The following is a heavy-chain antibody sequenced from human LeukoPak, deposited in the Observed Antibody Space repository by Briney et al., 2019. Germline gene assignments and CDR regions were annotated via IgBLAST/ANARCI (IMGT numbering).Heavy chain of an antibody. Sequence: GGSLRLSCAASGFTFSSYGMNWARQAPGKGLEWIAYISAGGGVIQYAASVEGRFTLSRDESRNTVYLQMNNLRVEDTAVYFCAKASWVSSDDAVLWGQGTLVTVSS. V-gene: IGHV3-48*01. CDR3: AKASWVSSDDAVL. CDR2: ISAGGGVI. CDR1: GFTFSSYG. D-gene: IGHD3-16*01. J-gene: IGHJ4*02.